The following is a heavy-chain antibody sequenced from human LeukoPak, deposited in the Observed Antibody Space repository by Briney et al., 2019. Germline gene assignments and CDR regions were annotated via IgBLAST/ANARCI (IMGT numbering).Heavy chain of an antibody. Sequence: GGSLRLSCAASGFTFSGYAMSWVRQAPGKGLDWVSTIFGGGSNTYYADSVNGRFIISKDKSKTPLYLKLAAQRAEDTVVYFCAKIDWSSGFWGQGTLVTVSS. D-gene: IGHD3-9*01. CDR3: AKIDWSSGF. J-gene: IGHJ4*02. CDR2: IFGGGSNT. V-gene: IGHV3-23*05. CDR1: GFTFSGYA.